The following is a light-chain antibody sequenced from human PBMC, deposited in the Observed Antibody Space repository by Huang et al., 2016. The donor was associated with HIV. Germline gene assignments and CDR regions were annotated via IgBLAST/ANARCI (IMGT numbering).Light chain of an antibody. J-gene: IGKJ2*01. CDR1: QIINRY. CDR2: GAS. V-gene: IGKV1-39*01. CDR3: QQSYNIPRT. Sequence: DIQTTQAPSSLSAPVGDRVIITCRASQIINRYLNWYQQMSGRAPKLLISGASTLQGGVSPRFSGSGSGTDFTLTITDVQPEDSATYICQQSYNIPRTFGQGTLLEI.